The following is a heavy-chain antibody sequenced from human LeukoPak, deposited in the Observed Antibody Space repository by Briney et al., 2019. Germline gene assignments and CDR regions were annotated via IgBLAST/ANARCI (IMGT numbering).Heavy chain of an antibody. Sequence: GGSLRLSCAASGFTSSVYYMSWVRQAPGRGLEWVANIKQDGSEKYYVDSVKGRFTISRDNAKNSLYLQMNSLRVEDTAVYYCAREADDGVYYFDYWGQGTLVTVSS. D-gene: IGHD5-24*01. CDR3: AREADDGVYYFDY. CDR2: IKQDGSEK. CDR1: GFTSSVYY. J-gene: IGHJ4*02. V-gene: IGHV3-7*01.